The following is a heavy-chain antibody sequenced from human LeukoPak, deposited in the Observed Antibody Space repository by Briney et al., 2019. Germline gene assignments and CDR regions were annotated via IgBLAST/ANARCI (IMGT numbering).Heavy chain of an antibody. CDR3: ARVRFYDSSGYRVNDAFDI. J-gene: IGHJ3*02. CDR1: GFTFSSYS. D-gene: IGHD3-22*01. Sequence: PGGSLRLSCAASGFTFSSYSMNWVRQAPGKGLEWVSSISSSRSYIYYADSVKGRFTISRDNAKNSLYLQMNSLRAEDTAVYYCARVRFYDSSGYRVNDAFDIWGQGTMVTVSS. CDR2: ISSSRSYI. V-gene: IGHV3-21*01.